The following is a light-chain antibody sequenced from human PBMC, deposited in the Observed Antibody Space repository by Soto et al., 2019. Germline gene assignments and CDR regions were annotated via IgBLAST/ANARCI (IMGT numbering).Light chain of an antibody. V-gene: IGKV1-5*03. Sequence: DIQMTQPPSTLSASVGERVTITCRASQSISSWLAWYQQKPGKAPKLLIYKASSLESGVPSRFSGSGSGTEFTLTICSLQPDDFATYYCQQYNSYPTFGQGAKVDI. CDR3: QQYNSYPT. J-gene: IGKJ1*01. CDR2: KAS. CDR1: QSISSW.